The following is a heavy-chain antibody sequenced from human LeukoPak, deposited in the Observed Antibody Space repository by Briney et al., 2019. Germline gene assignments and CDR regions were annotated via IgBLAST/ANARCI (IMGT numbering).Heavy chain of an antibody. Sequence: PGGSLRLSCAASGFTFSSYDMHWVRQAPGKGLEWVSAIGTAGDTYYPGSVKGRSTISRENAKNSLYLQMNSLRAGDTAVYYCARGTYDSSGWYEGHFDYWGQGTLVTVSS. D-gene: IGHD6-19*01. J-gene: IGHJ4*02. CDR1: GFTFSSYD. CDR2: IGTAGDT. V-gene: IGHV3-13*01. CDR3: ARGTYDSSGWYEGHFDY.